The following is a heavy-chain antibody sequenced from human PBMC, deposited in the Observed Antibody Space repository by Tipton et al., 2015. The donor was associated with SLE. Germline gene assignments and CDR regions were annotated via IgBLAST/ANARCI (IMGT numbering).Heavy chain of an antibody. D-gene: IGHD6-13*01. J-gene: IGHJ4*02. CDR1: GGSFSGYY. CDR2: INHSGST. V-gene: IGHV4-34*01. CDR3: ARGYSSSWYQDY. Sequence: GLVKPSETLPLTCAVYGGSFSGYYWSWIRQPPGKGLEWIGEINHSGSTNYNPSLKSRVTISVDTSKNQFSLKLSSVTAADTAVYYCARGYSSSWYQDYWGQGTLVTVSS.